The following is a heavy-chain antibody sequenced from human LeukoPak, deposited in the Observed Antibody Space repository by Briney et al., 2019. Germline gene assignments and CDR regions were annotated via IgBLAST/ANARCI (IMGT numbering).Heavy chain of an antibody. CDR3: ARDYYGMDV. CDR1: GYTLTDYW. J-gene: IGHJ6*02. Sequence: ASVSVSSKDSGYTLTDYWMHWVRQAPGQGLEWMGWINPKRGDTDYAQKFQGRVSMTRDTYISTAYMELNRLTSDDTAVYYCARDYYGMDVWGRARTAGVSS. V-gene: IGHV1-2*02. CDR2: INPKRGDT.